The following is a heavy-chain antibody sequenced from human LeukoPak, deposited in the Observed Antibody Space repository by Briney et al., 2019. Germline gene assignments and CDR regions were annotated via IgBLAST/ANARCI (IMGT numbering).Heavy chain of an antibody. D-gene: IGHD5-18*01. CDR2: IYYSGST. J-gene: IGHJ4*02. V-gene: IGHV4-30-4*08. CDR1: GGSISSGGYY. CDR3: ARVPRGYSYGLLDY. Sequence: PSETLSLTCTVSGGSISSGGYYWSWIRQPPGKGLEWIGYIYYSGSTYYNPSLKSRVTISVDTSKNQFSLKLSSVTAADTAVYYCARVPRGYSYGLLDYWGQGTLVTVSS.